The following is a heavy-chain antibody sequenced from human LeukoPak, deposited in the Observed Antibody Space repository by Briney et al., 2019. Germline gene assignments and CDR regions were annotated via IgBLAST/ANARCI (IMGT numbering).Heavy chain of an antibody. V-gene: IGHV3-23*01. Sequence: PGGSLRHSCAGSGFTFSSYAVSCGRQAPGKGLEWGSPISDTGATTYDGDSVKVRFIISRDNPRSTLYLQMNSLRAEDTALYYCAKDTSIGRYCTNGVCSPFDYWGQGTLVTVSS. D-gene: IGHD2-8*01. CDR2: ISDTGATT. CDR3: AKDTSIGRYCTNGVCSPFDY. CDR1: GFTFSSYA. J-gene: IGHJ4*02.